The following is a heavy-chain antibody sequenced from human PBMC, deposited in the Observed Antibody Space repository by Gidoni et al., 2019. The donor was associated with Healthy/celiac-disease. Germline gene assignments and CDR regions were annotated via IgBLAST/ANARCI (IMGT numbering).Heavy chain of an antibody. CDR3: ARSYYYDSSGYPAFDY. V-gene: IGHV4-59*01. D-gene: IGHD3-22*01. CDR1: GVSISSYY. CDR2: IYYSGST. J-gene: IGHJ4*02. Sequence: QVQLQESGPGLVKPSETLSLTGPVSGVSISSYYWSWIRQPPGKGLEWIGYIYYSGSTNYNPSLQSRVTISVDTSKNQFSLKLSSVTAADTAVYYCARSYYYDSSGYPAFDYWGQGTLVTVSS.